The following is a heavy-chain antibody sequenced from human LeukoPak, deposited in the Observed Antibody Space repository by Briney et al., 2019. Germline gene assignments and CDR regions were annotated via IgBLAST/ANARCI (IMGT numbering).Heavy chain of an antibody. CDR3: ASILLWYVYDY. Sequence: GGSLRHSCAASGFTFSSYSMNWVRQAPGKGLEWVSFISSSRSYIYYADSVKGRFTISRDNAKNSLYLQMNSLRAEDTAVYYCASILLWYVYDYWGQGTLVTVSS. V-gene: IGHV3-21*04. J-gene: IGHJ4*02. CDR1: GFTFSSYS. CDR2: ISSSRSYI. D-gene: IGHD3-10*01.